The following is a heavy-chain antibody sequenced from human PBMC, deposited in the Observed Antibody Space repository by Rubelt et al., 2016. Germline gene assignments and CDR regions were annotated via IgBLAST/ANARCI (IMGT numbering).Heavy chain of an antibody. CDR2: INPKSGDT. Sequence: QVQLVQSGTEGKQSGSSVKVSCKASGGTFSSYTVNWVRQAPGQGLEWMGWINPKSGDTNHAQKFQGWVTLTRDTSISTAYMELSRLTSDDTAVYYCTRDREGGSGWFYPWGQGTLVTVSS. V-gene: IGHV1-2*04. CDR1: GGTFSSYT. D-gene: IGHD3-10*01. J-gene: IGHJ5*02. CDR3: TRDREGGSGWFYP.